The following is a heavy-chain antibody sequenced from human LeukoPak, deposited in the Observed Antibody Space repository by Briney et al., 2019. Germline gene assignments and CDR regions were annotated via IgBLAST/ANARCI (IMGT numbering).Heavy chain of an antibody. CDR1: GYTFTSYA. CDR2: ISAYNGNT. V-gene: IGHV1-18*01. D-gene: IGHD3-10*01. J-gene: IGHJ4*02. CDR3: ARTLDAMVRGVYYFDY. Sequence: ASVKVSCKASGYTFTSYAINWVRQAPGQGLEWMGWISAYNGNTNYAQKLQGRVTMTTDTSTSTAYMELRSLRSDDTAVYYCARTLDAMVRGVYYFDYWGQGTLVTVSS.